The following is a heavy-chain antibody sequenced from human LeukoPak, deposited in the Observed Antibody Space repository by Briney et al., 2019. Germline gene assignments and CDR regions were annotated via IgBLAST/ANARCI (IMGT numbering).Heavy chain of an antibody. CDR2: IFYTGSS. V-gene: IGHV4-39*07. J-gene: IGHJ6*02. CDR1: GGSISGSNYY. Sequence: SETLSLTCTVSGGSISGSNYYWGWIRQPPGKGLEWIGSIFYTGSSYYNPSLKSRVTLSVDTSKDQFSLKLSSVTAADTAVYYCSRGGGYSVHDLDNYYGMDVWGQGTTVTVSS. CDR3: SRGGGYSVHDLDNYYGMDV. D-gene: IGHD5/OR15-5a*01.